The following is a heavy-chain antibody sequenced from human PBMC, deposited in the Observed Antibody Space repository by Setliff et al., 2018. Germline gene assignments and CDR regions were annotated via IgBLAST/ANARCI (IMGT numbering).Heavy chain of an antibody. CDR3: ARDPGFRSGTWSLDL. Sequence: PSETLSLTCTVYGGSFSDYYWSWIRHPAGKGLEWIGRVYTNGGSDYNPFLKSRVSISLDTSKNQFSLKLRSVTAADTAVYYCARDPGFRSGTWSLDLWGQGTQVTVSS. CDR2: VYTNGGS. D-gene: IGHD3-10*01. V-gene: IGHV4-4*07. CDR1: GGSFSDYY. J-gene: IGHJ5*02.